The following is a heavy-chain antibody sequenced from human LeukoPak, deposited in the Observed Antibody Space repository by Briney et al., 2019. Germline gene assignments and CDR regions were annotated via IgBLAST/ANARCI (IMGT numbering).Heavy chain of an antibody. CDR1: GGSISSSSYY. J-gene: IGHJ5*02. Sequence: PSETLSLTCTVSGGSISSSSYYWGWIRQPPGKGLEWIGSIYYSGSTYYNPSLKSRVTISVDTSKNQFSLKLSSVTAADTAAYYCARHVLLWFGEPYNWFDPWGQGTLVTVSS. CDR2: IYYSGST. D-gene: IGHD3-10*01. V-gene: IGHV4-39*01. CDR3: ARHVLLWFGEPYNWFDP.